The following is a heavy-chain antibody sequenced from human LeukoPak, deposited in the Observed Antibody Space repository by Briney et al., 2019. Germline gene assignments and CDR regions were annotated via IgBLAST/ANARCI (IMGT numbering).Heavy chain of an antibody. J-gene: IGHJ4*02. CDR3: AKDRGITMVRGALDY. D-gene: IGHD3-10*01. CDR2: IRYDGSNK. Sequence: GGSLRLSCAASGFTFSSYGMHRVRQAPGKGLEWVAFIRYDGSNKYYADSVKGRFTISRDNSKNTLYLQMNSLRAEDTAVYYCAKDRGITMVRGALDYWGQGTLATVSS. CDR1: GFTFSSYG. V-gene: IGHV3-30*02.